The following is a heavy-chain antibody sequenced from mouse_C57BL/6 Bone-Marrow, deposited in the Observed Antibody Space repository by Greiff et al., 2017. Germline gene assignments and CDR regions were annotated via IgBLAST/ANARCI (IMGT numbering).Heavy chain of an antibody. J-gene: IGHJ1*03. Sequence: VQVVESGAELVRPGASVKLSCKASGYTFTDYYINWVKQRPGQGLEWIARIYPGSGNTYYNEKFKGKATLTAEKSSSTAYMQLSSLTSEDSAVYFCAFITTVVATDYWYFDVWGTGTTVTVSS. CDR1: GYTFTDYY. D-gene: IGHD1-1*01. CDR2: IYPGSGNT. CDR3: AFITTVVATDYWYFDV. V-gene: IGHV1-76*01.